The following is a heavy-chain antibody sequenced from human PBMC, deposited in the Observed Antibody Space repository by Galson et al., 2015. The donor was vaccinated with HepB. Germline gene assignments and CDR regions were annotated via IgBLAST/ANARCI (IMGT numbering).Heavy chain of an antibody. CDR3: ARALGGRTDGYNYFDY. CDR1: GFSLSSYA. CDR2: ISSGGAGT. D-gene: IGHD5-24*01. Sequence: LRLSCAASGFSLSSYATSWVRQAPGKGLEWVSSISSGGAGTYYAASVKGRFTISRDNSKNTLYLQMSGLRAEDTAVYYCARALGGRTDGYNYFDYWGQGTLVTVSS. V-gene: IGHV3-23*01. J-gene: IGHJ4*02.